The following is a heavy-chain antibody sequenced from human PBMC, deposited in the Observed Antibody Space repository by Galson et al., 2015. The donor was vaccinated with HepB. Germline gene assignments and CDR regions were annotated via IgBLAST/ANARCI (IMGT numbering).Heavy chain of an antibody. Sequence: SLRLSCAASGFTVSSNYMSWVRQAPGKGLEWVSIIYSGTSTYYADSVRGRSTISRHNFKNTLYLQMNSLRAEDTAVYYCARGPRYYYDSSGPGYFDYWGQGTLVTVSS. CDR2: IYSGTST. CDR1: GFTVSSNY. J-gene: IGHJ4*02. V-gene: IGHV3-53*04. CDR3: ARGPRYYYDSSGPGYFDY. D-gene: IGHD3-22*01.